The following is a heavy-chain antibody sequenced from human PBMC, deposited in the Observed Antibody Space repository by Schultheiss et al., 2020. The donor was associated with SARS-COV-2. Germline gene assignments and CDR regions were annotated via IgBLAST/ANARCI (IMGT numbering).Heavy chain of an antibody. D-gene: IGHD3-16*01. CDR2: IYYSGST. CDR1: GGSISSYY. J-gene: IGHJ4*02. CDR3: VRGPHYDYVWGSYGRRRFDY. Sequence: SETLSLTCTVSGGSISSYYWSWIRQHPGKGLEWIGYIYYSGSTNYNPSLRNRVTISVDKSKNQFSLKLSSVTAADTAVYYCVRGPHYDYVWGSYGRRRFDYWGQGTLVTVSS. V-gene: IGHV4-59*12.